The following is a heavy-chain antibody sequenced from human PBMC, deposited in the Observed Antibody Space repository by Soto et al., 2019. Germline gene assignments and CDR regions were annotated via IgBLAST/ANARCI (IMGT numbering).Heavy chain of an antibody. CDR2: INHSGST. CDR1: GGSFSGYY. Sequence: SETLSLTCAVYGGSFSGYYWSWIRQTPGKGMEWIGEINHSGSTNYNPSLKSRVTISVDTSKNQFSLKLSSVTAADTALYYCARKYYYDSSGDSPFDYWGQGTLVNVSS. V-gene: IGHV4-34*01. D-gene: IGHD3-22*01. J-gene: IGHJ4*02. CDR3: ARKYYYDSSGDSPFDY.